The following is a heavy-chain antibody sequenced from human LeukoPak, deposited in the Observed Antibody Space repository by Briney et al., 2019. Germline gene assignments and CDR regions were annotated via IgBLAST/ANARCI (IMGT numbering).Heavy chain of an antibody. D-gene: IGHD4-17*01. V-gene: IGHV3-30*18. CDR2: ISDDGRNK. CDR1: GGSCVSYG. J-gene: IGHJ4*02. CDR3: AKRPSDYGDYVSYFDY. Sequence: GRSRRLSCAAAGGSCVSYGMRWVLQAPGKGLEWVGVISDDGRNKDYADSVKGRFTISRDNSKDTLYLQMNSLRAEDTAVYYCAKRPSDYGDYVSYFDYWGQGTLVTVSS.